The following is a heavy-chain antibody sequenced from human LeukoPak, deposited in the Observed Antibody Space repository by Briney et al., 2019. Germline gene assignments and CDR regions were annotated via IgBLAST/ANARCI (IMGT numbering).Heavy chain of an antibody. CDR1: GFTFSSYG. Sequence: PGRSLRLSCAASGFTFSSYGMHWVRQAPGKGLEWVAVIWYDGSNKYYADSVKGRFTISRDNSKNTLYLQMNSLRAEGTAVYYCARQYSSGRTFYYYYYMDVWGKGTTVTVSS. CDR2: IWYDGSNK. D-gene: IGHD6-19*01. J-gene: IGHJ6*03. CDR3: ARQYSSGRTFYYYYYMDV. V-gene: IGHV3-33*01.